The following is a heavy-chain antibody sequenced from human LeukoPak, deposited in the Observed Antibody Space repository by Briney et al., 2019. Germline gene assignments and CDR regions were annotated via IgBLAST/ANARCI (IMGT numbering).Heavy chain of an antibody. Sequence: GGSLRLSCAAYGFTFCSYWMHWVRQAPGRGLVWVSRLNTDGRSTDYADYVKGRFTISRDNAKNTLYLQMNSLRAEDTAVYYCARVLYYRVGTSTVTFASEIDYWGQGTLVTVSS. J-gene: IGHJ4*02. CDR1: GFTFCSYW. CDR3: ARVLYYRVGTSTVTFASEIDY. CDR2: LNTDGRST. V-gene: IGHV3-74*01. D-gene: IGHD4-11*01.